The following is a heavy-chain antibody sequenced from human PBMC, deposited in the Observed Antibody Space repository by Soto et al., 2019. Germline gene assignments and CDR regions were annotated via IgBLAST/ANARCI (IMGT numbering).Heavy chain of an antibody. J-gene: IGHJ4*02. D-gene: IGHD4-17*01. CDR3: ARHRDQTGLVDY. V-gene: IGHV4-39*01. CDR1: GGSISSSSYY. CDR2: IYYSGST. Sequence: SETLSLTCTVSGGSISSSSYYWGWIRQPPGKGLEWIGSIYYSGSTYYNPSLKSRVTISVDTSKNQFSLKLSSVTAADTAVYYCARHRDQTGLVDYWGQGTLVTVSS.